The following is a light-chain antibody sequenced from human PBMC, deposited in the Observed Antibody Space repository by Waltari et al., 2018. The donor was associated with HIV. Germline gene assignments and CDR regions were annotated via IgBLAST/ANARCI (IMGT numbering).Light chain of an antibody. CDR3: QSADSSATYRV. V-gene: IGLV1-47*01. J-gene: IGLJ3*02. CDR1: SSNIGSNY. Sequence: QSVLTQPPSASGTPGQRVTISCSGSSSNIGSNYGYWYQQLPGTAPKLLIYRNNQRPSGVPDRFSGSSSGTTVTLTISGVQAEDEADYYCQSADSSATYRVFGGGTKLTVL. CDR2: RNN.